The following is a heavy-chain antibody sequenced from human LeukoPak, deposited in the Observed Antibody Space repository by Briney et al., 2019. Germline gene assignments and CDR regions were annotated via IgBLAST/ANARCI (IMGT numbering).Heavy chain of an antibody. CDR1: VGSSSGYY. J-gene: IGHJ6*03. Sequence: KASETLSLTCAVYVGSSSGYYWSWIRQPPGKGLEWIGEINHSGSTNYNSSLKSRVTISVDTSKNQFSLKLSPVTAADTAVYYCARGYYGSGSHCCHMDVWGKGTTITVS. CDR2: INHSGST. CDR3: ARGYYGSGSHCCHMDV. V-gene: IGHV4-34*01. D-gene: IGHD3-10*01.